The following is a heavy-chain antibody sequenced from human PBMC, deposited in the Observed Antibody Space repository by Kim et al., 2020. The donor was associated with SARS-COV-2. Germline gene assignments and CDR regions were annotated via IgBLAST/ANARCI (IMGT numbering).Heavy chain of an antibody. D-gene: IGHD2-21*02. CDR1: GGTFSSYA. CDR2: IIPIFGTG. V-gene: IGHV1-69*13. CDR3: ARDRGGGDCYFDY. J-gene: IGHJ4*02. Sequence: SVKVSCKASGGTFSSYAISWVRQAPGQGLEGMGGIIPIFGTGNYAQKFQGRVTITADESTSTAYMELSSLRSEDTAVYYCARDRGGGDCYFDYWGQGTLVTVSS.